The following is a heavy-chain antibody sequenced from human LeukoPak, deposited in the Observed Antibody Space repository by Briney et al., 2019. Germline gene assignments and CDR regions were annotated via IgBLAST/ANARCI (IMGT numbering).Heavy chain of an antibody. V-gene: IGHV4-4*02. CDR3: ARGLFLSGYLDGFDI. D-gene: IGHD3-22*01. CDR2: IYHSGST. CDR1: GGSISSSNW. J-gene: IGHJ3*02. Sequence: PSGTLSLTCAVSGGSISSSNWWSWVRQPPRKGLERIGEIYHSGSTNYNPSLKSRVTISVDKSKNQFSLKLSSVTAADTAVYYCARGLFLSGYLDGFDIWGQGTVVTVSS.